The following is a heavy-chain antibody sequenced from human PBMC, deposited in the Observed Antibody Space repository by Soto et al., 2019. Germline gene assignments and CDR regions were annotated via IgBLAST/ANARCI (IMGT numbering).Heavy chain of an antibody. V-gene: IGHV1-8*01. CDR1: GYTFTSYD. J-gene: IGHJ5*02. Sequence: QVQLVQSGAEVKKPGASVKVSCKASGYTFTSYDINWVRQATGQGLEWMGWMNPNSGNTGYAQKFQGRVTMTRNTSISTAYMELISLRSEDTAVYYCARGLPVMIQRQRRGGLVWFDPWGQGTLVTVSS. D-gene: IGHD5-18*01. CDR2: MNPNSGNT. CDR3: ARGLPVMIQRQRRGGLVWFDP.